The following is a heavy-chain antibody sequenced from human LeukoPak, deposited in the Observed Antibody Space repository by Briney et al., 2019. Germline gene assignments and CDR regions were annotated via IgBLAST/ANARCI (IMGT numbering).Heavy chain of an antibody. CDR3: AKVARSKTTVTTYFDY. CDR2: ISGSGGST. CDR1: GFTFSSYA. V-gene: IGHV3-23*01. Sequence: GGSLRLSCAASGFTFSSYAMSWVRQAPGGGLEWVSAISGSGGSTYYADSVKGRFTISRDNSKNTLYLQMNSLRAEDTAVYYCAKVARSKTTVTTYFDYWGQGTLVTVSS. D-gene: IGHD4-11*01. J-gene: IGHJ4*02.